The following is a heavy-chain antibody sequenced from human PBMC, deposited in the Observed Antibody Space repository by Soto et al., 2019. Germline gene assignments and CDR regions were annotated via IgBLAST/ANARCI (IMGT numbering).Heavy chain of an antibody. D-gene: IGHD3-3*01. Sequence: EVQLVESGGGLVQPGRSLRLSCAASGFTFDDYAMHWVRQAPGKGLEWVSGISWNSGTIGYADSVKGRFTISRDNAKNSLYLQMNSLRAEDTALHYCAKDYDFWSGCFDYWGQGTLVTVSS. CDR3: AKDYDFWSGCFDY. CDR2: ISWNSGTI. CDR1: GFTFDDYA. J-gene: IGHJ4*02. V-gene: IGHV3-9*01.